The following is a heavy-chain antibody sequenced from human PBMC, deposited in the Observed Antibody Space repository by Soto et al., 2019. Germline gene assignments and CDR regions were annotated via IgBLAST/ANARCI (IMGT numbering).Heavy chain of an antibody. J-gene: IGHJ2*01. V-gene: IGHV3-9*01. CDR3: AKDTRPRPLEWLLYFDL. CDR2: ISWNSGSI. Sequence: GGSLRLSCAASGFTFDDYAMHWVRQAPGKGLEWVSGISWNSGSIGYADTVKGRFTISRDNAKNSLYLQMNSLRAEDTALYYCAKDTRPRPLEWLLYFDLWGRGTLVTVSS. D-gene: IGHD3-3*01. CDR1: GFTFDDYA.